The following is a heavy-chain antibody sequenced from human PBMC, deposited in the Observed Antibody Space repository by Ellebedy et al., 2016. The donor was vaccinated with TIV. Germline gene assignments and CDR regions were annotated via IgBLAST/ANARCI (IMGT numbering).Heavy chain of an antibody. CDR2: IKNDAHGQTT. Sequence: GESLKISXAASGFTFSSYAMSWVRQAPGKGLEWVGLIKNDAHGQTTDYAAPVQGRFSISRDDAKNTLYLHMDSLRTEDTAEYFCARDKRGVAVSGFDFWGQGTLVTVSS. V-gene: IGHV3-15*01. D-gene: IGHD6-19*01. CDR1: GFTFSSYA. J-gene: IGHJ4*02. CDR3: ARDKRGVAVSGFDF.